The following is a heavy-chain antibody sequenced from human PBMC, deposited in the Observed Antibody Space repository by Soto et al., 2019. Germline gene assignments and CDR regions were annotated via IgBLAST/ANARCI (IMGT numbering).Heavy chain of an antibody. CDR2: IIPIFGTA. D-gene: IGHD6-19*01. CDR1: GGTFSSYS. J-gene: IGHJ6*02. CDR3: ATQQWLVRRRRQYGMDV. V-gene: IGHV1-69*13. Sequence: SVKVSCKASGGTFSSYSISWVRQAPGQGLEWMGGIIPIFGTANYAQKFQGRVTITADESTSTAYMELSSLRSEDTAVYYCATQQWLVRRRRQYGMDVWGQGTTVTVSS.